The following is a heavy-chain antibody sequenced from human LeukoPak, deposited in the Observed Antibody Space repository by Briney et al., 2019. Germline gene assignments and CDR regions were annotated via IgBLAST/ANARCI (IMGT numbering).Heavy chain of an antibody. CDR1: GLSFSSYG. D-gene: IGHD3-22*01. Sequence: LGGSLRLSCAASGLSFSSYGMSWVRQAPGKGLEWVSGISGSGGSTYYADSVKGRFTISRDNSKNTLYLQMNSLRAEDTAVYYCAKKRPVGSGYPNAFDYWGQGTLVTVSS. CDR2: ISGSGGST. CDR3: AKKRPVGSGYPNAFDY. V-gene: IGHV3-23*01. J-gene: IGHJ4*02.